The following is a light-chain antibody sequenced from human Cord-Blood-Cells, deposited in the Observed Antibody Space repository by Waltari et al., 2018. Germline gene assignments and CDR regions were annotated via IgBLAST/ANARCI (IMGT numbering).Light chain of an antibody. CDR1: SGSIASNY. J-gene: IGLJ3*02. CDR3: QSYASSNRV. Sequence: NFMLTQTHSVSESPGKTVTISCTRRSGSIASNYVQGYQTRPGSSPTTVIYENNQRPSWVPDRFSGCGDSSSNSASLTIAGLKTKDEADYYCQSYASSNRVFGGGTKLTGL. V-gene: IGLV6-57*01. CDR2: ENN.